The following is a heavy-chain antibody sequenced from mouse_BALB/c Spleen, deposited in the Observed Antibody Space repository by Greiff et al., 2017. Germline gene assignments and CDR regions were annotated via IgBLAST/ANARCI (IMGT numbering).Heavy chain of an antibody. V-gene: IGHV1-54*01. CDR1: GYAFTNYL. Sequence: QVQLQQSGAELVRPGTSVKVSCKASGYAFTNYLIEWVKQRPGQGLEWIGVINPGSGGTNYNEKFKGKATLTADKSSSTAYMQLSSLTSDDSAVYFCARVNNYYGSSYAMDYWGQGTSVTVSS. J-gene: IGHJ4*01. D-gene: IGHD1-1*01. CDR3: ARVNNYYGSSYAMDY. CDR2: INPGSGGT.